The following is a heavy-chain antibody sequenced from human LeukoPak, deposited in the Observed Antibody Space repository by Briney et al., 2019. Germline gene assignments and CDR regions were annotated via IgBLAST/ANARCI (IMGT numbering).Heavy chain of an antibody. CDR3: ARRPTAGGAGFDY. CDR1: GGSITSTTYF. D-gene: IGHD3-16*01. CDR2: IYYSGRT. V-gene: IGHV4-39*01. Sequence: PSETLSLTSTVSGGSITSTTYFWGSARHPPTKWPRWIGCIYYSGRTSYSPSLKSRVTISVDTSKNQSSLNVTSVSAADAAVFYCARRPTAGGAGFDYWGQGILVTVSS. J-gene: IGHJ4*02.